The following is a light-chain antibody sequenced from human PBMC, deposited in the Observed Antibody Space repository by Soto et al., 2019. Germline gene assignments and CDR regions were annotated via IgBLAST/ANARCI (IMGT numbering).Light chain of an antibody. CDR3: SSYTSSTPVV. J-gene: IGLJ2*01. Sequence: QLVLTQPASVSGSPGQSITISCTGTSSDVGAYNYVSWYQQHPGKAPKLMIYDVSNRPSGVSNRFSGSKSGNAASLTISGLQAEDEADYYCSSYTSSTPVVFGGGTKLTVL. CDR2: DVS. CDR1: SSDVGAYNY. V-gene: IGLV2-14*01.